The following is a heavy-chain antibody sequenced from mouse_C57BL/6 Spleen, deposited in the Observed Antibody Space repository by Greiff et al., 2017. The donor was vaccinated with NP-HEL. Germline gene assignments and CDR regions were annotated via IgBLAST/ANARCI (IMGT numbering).Heavy chain of an antibody. V-gene: IGHV1-42*01. Sequence: EVQLQQSGPELVKPGASVKISCKASGYSFTGYCMNWVKQSPEKSLEWIGEINPSTGGTTYNQKFKAKATLTVDKSSSTAYMQLKSLTSEDAAVYYCARRGGTLDYWGQGTTLTVSS. J-gene: IGHJ2*01. CDR3: ARRGGTLDY. CDR2: INPSTGGT. D-gene: IGHD3-3*01. CDR1: GYSFTGYC.